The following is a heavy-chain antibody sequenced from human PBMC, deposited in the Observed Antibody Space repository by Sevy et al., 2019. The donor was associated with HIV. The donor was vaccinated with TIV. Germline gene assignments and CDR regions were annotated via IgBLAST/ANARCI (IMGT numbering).Heavy chain of an antibody. J-gene: IGHJ3*02. CDR3: TRVVTDYDYIWGSYRSDAFDI. V-gene: IGHV3-49*03. CDR2: IRSKAYGGTT. CDR1: GFTFGDYA. Sequence: GGSLRLSCTASGFTFGDYAMSWFRQAPGKGLEWVGFIRSKAYGGTTEYAASVKCRFTISRDDSKSIAYLQMNSLKTEDTAVYYCTRVVTDYDYIWGSYRSDAFDIWGQGTMVTVSS. D-gene: IGHD3-16*02.